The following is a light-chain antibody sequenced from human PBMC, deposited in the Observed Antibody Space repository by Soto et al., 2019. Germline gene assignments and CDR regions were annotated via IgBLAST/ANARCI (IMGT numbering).Light chain of an antibody. J-gene: IGKJ2*01. CDR3: QKYNNCPPYT. CDR2: GAS. Sequence: EIVMTQSPATLSVSPGERATLSCRASQSVSSNLAWYQQKPGQAPRLLIYGASTRATGIPARFSGSGSGTDFTLNDSSMQYEDFAVYYWQKYNNCPPYTSGQGTKLEIK. CDR1: QSVSSN. V-gene: IGKV3-15*01.